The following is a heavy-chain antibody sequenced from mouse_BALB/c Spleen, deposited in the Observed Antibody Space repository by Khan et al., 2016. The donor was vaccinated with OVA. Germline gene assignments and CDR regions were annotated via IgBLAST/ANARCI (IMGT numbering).Heavy chain of an antibody. Sequence: EVQLQESGPGLVKPSQSLSLTCTVTGYSITRDYAWNWIRQFPGNKLEWMGYLTNSGSTNYNPSLKSRISITRDTSKNQFFLQLNSVTTEDTATYYCASELGRYYAMDYWGQGTSVTVSS. J-gene: IGHJ4*01. CDR1: GYSITRDYA. V-gene: IGHV3-2*02. CDR2: LTNSGST. D-gene: IGHD4-1*01. CDR3: ASELGRYYAMDY.